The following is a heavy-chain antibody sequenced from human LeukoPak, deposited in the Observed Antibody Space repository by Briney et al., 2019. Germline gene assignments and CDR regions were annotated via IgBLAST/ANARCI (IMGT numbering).Heavy chain of an antibody. J-gene: IGHJ6*03. V-gene: IGHV4-59*01. D-gene: IGHD3-22*01. CDR1: GGSISSYY. CDR2: IYYSGST. CDR3: ARTLHYYDSSGSYYYYMDV. Sequence: SETLSLTCTVSGGSISSYYWSWIRQPPGKGLEWIGYIYYSGSTKYNPSLKSRVNISVDTSKKQFSLKLSSVTAADTAVYYCARTLHYYDSSGSYYYYMDVWGKGTTVTVSS.